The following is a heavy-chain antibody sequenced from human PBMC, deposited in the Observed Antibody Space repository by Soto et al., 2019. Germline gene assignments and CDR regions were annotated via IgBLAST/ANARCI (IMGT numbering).Heavy chain of an antibody. V-gene: IGHV3-74*01. CDR3: ATLNSFGSDF. D-gene: IGHD3-3*01. Sequence: PGGSLRLSCAVSGLTFSNFWMHWVRQAPGKGLVWVSRVTGDGTTTDYADSAKGRFTISGDNAKNTVFLQMNSLRAEDTAVYYCATLNSFGSDFWGHGTLVTVSS. CDR1: GLTFSNFW. J-gene: IGHJ4*01. CDR2: VTGDGTTT.